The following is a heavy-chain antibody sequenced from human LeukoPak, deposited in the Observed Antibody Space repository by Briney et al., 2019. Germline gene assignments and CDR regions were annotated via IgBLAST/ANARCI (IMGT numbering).Heavy chain of an antibody. V-gene: IGHV1-2*02. D-gene: IGHD1-20*01. J-gene: IGHJ4*02. Sequence: ASVKVSCKASGYTFTCYYMHWVRQAPGQGLEWMGWINPNSGGTNYAQKLQGRVTMTRDTSISTAYMELSRLRSDDTAVYYCARSRIGAGLTGYWGQGTLVTVSS. CDR1: GYTFTCYY. CDR2: INPNSGGT. CDR3: ARSRIGAGLTGY.